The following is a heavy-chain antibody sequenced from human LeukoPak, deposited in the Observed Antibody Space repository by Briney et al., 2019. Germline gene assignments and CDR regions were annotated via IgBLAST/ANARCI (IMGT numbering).Heavy chain of an antibody. Sequence: SVKVSCKASGGTFSSYAISWVRQAPGQGLEWMGGIIPIFGTANYAQKFQGRVTITAGESTSTAYMELSSLRSEDTAVYYCARVGGDIAVVPAAPWYFDYWGQGTLVTVSS. D-gene: IGHD2-2*01. CDR1: GGTFSSYA. CDR3: ARVGGDIAVVPAAPWYFDY. V-gene: IGHV1-69*01. J-gene: IGHJ4*02. CDR2: IIPIFGTA.